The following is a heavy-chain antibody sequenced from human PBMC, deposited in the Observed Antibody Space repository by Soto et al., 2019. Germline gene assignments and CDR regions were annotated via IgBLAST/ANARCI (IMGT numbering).Heavy chain of an antibody. D-gene: IGHD1-26*01. CDR3: ARTDSGTYPPPYYFYL. CDR1: GYSFTKYW. CDR2: IYPGDADT. J-gene: IGHJ4*02. Sequence: EVQLAQSGAEVKKPGESLKISCKGSGYSFTKYWIGWVRQMPGKGLEWMGIIYPGDADTRYSPSFQGQVTSSADRSINTADLHWSSLKASDTAIYYCARTDSGTYPPPYYFYLWGQGSLVTVSS. V-gene: IGHV5-51*01.